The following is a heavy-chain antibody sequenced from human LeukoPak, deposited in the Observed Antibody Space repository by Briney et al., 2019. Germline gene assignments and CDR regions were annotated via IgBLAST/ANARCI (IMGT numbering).Heavy chain of an antibody. V-gene: IGHV3-9*01. CDR2: ISWNSGSI. CDR3: ARDRYITSDLDY. Sequence: ESGGSLRLSCAASGFTFDDYAMHWVRQAPGKGLEWVSGISWNSGSIGYADSVKGRFTISRDNAKNSLYLQMNSLRAEDTAVYYCARDRYITSDLDYWGQGTLVTVSS. J-gene: IGHJ4*02. CDR1: GFTFDDYA. D-gene: IGHD3-16*01.